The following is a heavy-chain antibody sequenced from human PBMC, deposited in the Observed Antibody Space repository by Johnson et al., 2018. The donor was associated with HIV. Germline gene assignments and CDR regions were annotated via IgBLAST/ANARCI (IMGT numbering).Heavy chain of an antibody. CDR2: ISYDGSYK. CDR3: ARVSDSDSN. D-gene: IGHD3-22*01. Sequence: QVQLVESGGGVVQPGRSLRLSCAASGFTFSNYAMHWVRQAPGKGLEWLSVISYDGSYKYYADSVKGRFSISRDNSKNTVYLQMHSLRPEDTAVYYCARVSDSDSNWGQGTMVTVSS. V-gene: IGHV3-30*14. J-gene: IGHJ3*01. CDR1: GFTFSNYA.